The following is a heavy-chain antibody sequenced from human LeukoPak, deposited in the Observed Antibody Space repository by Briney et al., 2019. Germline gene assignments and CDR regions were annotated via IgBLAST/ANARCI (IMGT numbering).Heavy chain of an antibody. CDR1: GGSISSYY. J-gene: IGHJ5*02. Sequence: SETLSLTCTVSGGSISSYYWSWIRQPPGKGLEWIGYIYYSGSTNYNPSLKSRDTISVDTSKNQFSLKLSSVTAADTAVYYCARARLDSSGWYLWGQGTLVTVSS. V-gene: IGHV4-59*01. D-gene: IGHD6-19*01. CDR3: ARARLDSSGWYL. CDR2: IYYSGST.